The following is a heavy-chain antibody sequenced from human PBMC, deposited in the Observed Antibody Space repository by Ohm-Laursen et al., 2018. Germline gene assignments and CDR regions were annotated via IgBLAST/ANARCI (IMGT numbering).Heavy chain of an antibody. V-gene: IGHV3-23*01. J-gene: IGHJ4*02. CDR1: GFTFSNYA. D-gene: IGHD6-13*01. Sequence: GSLRLSCSASGFTFSNYAMSWVRQAPGKGLEWVSVITGSASSTSYIDSVKGRFAISRDNSKSTLYLQMNSLRVDDTAVYYCAKTAGSGWFFDFWGQGTLVRVSS. CDR3: AKTAGSGWFFDF. CDR2: ITGSASST.